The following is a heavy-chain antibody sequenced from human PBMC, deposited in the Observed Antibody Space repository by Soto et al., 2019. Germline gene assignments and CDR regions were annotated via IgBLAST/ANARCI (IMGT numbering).Heavy chain of an antibody. CDR2: INHSGST. CDR1: GGSFSGYY. V-gene: IGHV4-34*01. J-gene: IGHJ4*02. D-gene: IGHD3-3*01. CDR3: AAGAIFGVVPLDY. Sequence: LETLSLTCAVYGGSFSGYYWSWIRQPPGKGLEWIGEINHSGSTNYNPSLKSRVTISVDTSKNQFSLKLSSVTAADTAVYYCAAGAIFGVVPLDYWGQGTLVTVSS.